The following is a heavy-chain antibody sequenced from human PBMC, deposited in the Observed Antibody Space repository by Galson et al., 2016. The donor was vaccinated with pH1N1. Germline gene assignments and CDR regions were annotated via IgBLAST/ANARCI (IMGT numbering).Heavy chain of an antibody. CDR1: RGTFNNYA. Sequence: SVKVSCKASRGTFNNYAISWVRQAPGQGLEWMGGIIPILGTGNYAQKFQGRVTITADKSTSTAYMELNSLRSEDTALYYCARAATVTPDYYYGMDVWGQGTTVTVSS. J-gene: IGHJ6*02. V-gene: IGHV1-69*10. CDR2: IIPILGTG. CDR3: ARAATVTPDYYYGMDV. D-gene: IGHD4-17*01.